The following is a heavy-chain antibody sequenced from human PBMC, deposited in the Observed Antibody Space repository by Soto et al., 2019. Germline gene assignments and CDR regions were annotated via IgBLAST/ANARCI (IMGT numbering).Heavy chain of an antibody. D-gene: IGHD6-13*01. Sequence: SETLSLTCAVSGDSISTSYWWNWVRQPPGKGLEWIGEIYHSGSTNYNPSLKSRVTISVDTSKNQFSLKLSSVTAADTAVYYCASSIAAAGTFSFDYWGQGTLVTVSS. J-gene: IGHJ4*02. V-gene: IGHV4-4*02. CDR1: GDSISTSYW. CDR3: ASSIAAAGTFSFDY. CDR2: IYHSGST.